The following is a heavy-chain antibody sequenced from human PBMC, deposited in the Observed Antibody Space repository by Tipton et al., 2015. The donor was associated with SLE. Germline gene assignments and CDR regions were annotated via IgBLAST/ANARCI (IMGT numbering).Heavy chain of an antibody. Sequence: SLRLSCAASGFTFNKFAMGWVRQTPGKGLEWASSVRSVADATSYADSVKGRFTISRDNSKNTVYLQMNSLRVEDTAIYYCARGRLYGGSYLGGHSFDIWGQGTMVIVSS. CDR2: VRSVADAT. V-gene: IGHV3-23*01. CDR3: ARGRLYGGSYLGGHSFDI. D-gene: IGHD1-26*01. CDR1: GFTFNKFA. J-gene: IGHJ3*02.